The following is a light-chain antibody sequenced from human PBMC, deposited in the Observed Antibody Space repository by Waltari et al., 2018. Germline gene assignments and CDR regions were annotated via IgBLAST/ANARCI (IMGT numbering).Light chain of an antibody. CDR3: TSYTSSSTLV. V-gene: IGLV2-14*01. J-gene: IGLJ3*02. CDR2: EVS. CDR1: SRDVGGYNY. Sequence: QSALTQPASVSGYPGQSITISCTGTSRDVGGYNYVSWYQQHPGKAPKLMIYEVSNRPSGVSNRFSGSKSGNTASLTISGLQAEDEADYYCTSYTSSSTLVFGGGTKLTVL.